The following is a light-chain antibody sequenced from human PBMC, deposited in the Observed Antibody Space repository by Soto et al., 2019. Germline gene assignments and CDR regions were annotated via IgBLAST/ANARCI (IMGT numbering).Light chain of an antibody. V-gene: IGKV1-39*01. Sequence: IQMTQSPSSLSASVGDRVTITCQASQDINNYLNWYQQKPGKAPNLLIYAASGLQTGVPSRFSGSGSGTDFTLSISSLQREDFATYYCQQSYITPPGTFGQGTKVDIK. CDR1: QDINNY. J-gene: IGKJ1*01. CDR2: AAS. CDR3: QQSYITPPGT.